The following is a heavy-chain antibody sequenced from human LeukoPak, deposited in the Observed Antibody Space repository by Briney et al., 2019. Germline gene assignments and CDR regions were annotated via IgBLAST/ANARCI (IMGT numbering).Heavy chain of an antibody. J-gene: IGHJ4*02. CDR3: AAGDYDILTGYPSPEDY. D-gene: IGHD3-9*01. CDR1: GYTFTGYY. CDR2: INPNSGGT. Sequence: ASVKVSCKASGYTFTGYYMHWVRQAPGQGLEWMGWINPNSGGTNYAQKFQGRVTVTRDTSISTAYMELSRLRSDDTAVYYCAAGDYDILTGYPSPEDYWGQGTLVTVSS. V-gene: IGHV1-2*02.